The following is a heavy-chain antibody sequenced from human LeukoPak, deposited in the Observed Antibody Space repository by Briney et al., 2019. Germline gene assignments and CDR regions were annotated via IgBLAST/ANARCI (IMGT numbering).Heavy chain of an antibody. CDR3: ARCRYYYDSSGYYITDY. CDR1: GYTFTSYA. D-gene: IGHD3-22*01. Sequence: ASVKVSCKASGYTFTSYAMNWVRQAPGQGLEWMGWINTNTGNPTYVQGFTGRFVFSLDTSVSTAYLQISSLKAEDTAVYYCARCRYYYDSSGYYITDYWGQGTLVTVSS. V-gene: IGHV7-4-1*02. CDR2: INTNTGNP. J-gene: IGHJ4*02.